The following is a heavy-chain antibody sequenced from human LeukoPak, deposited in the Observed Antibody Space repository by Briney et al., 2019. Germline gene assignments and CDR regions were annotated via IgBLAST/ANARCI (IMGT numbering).Heavy chain of an antibody. D-gene: IGHD3-10*01. J-gene: IGHJ5*02. Sequence: SETLSLTRTVSGGSISSYYWSWIRQPPGKGLEWIGYIYYSGSTNYNPSLKSRVTISVDTSKNQFSLKLSSVTAADTAVYYCARAYLWFGELSAWGQGTLVTVSS. CDR3: ARAYLWFGELSA. CDR2: IYYSGST. V-gene: IGHV4-59*01. CDR1: GGSISSYY.